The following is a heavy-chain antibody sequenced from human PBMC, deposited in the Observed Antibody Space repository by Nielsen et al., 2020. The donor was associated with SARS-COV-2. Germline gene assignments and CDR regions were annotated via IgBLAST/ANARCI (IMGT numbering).Heavy chain of an antibody. J-gene: IGHJ4*02. CDR2: INHSGST. D-gene: IGHD6-13*01. V-gene: IGHV4-34*01. Sequence: WIRQPPGKGLEWIGEINHSGSTNYNPSLKSRVTISVDTSKNQFSLKLSSVTAADTAVYYCAKSGYSSSWSHDYWGQGTLVTVSS. CDR3: AKSGYSSSWSHDY.